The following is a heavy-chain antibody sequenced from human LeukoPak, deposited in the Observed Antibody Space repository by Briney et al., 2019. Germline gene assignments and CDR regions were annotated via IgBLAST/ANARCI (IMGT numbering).Heavy chain of an antibody. D-gene: IGHD5-18*01. CDR2: INPSGGST. CDR3: ARDWGENSYGYYYYYYGMDV. CDR1: GYTFTSYY. Sequence: ASVTVSCTASGYTFTSYYMHWVRQAPGPGLEWMGIINPSGGSTSYAQKFQGRVTMTRDTSTSTVYMELSSLRSEDTAVYYCARDWGENSYGYYYYYYGMDVWGQGTTVTVSS. V-gene: IGHV1-46*01. J-gene: IGHJ6*02.